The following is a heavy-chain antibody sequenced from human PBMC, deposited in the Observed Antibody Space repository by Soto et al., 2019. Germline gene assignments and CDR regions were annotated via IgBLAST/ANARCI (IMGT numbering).Heavy chain of an antibody. CDR1: GFTFSSYA. D-gene: IGHD2-15*01. Sequence: PGGSLRLSCAASGFTFSSYAMHWVRQAPGKGLEWVAVISYDGSNKYYADSVKGRFTISRDNSKNTLYLQMNSLRTEDTAVYYCAKDLTGQYCSGGNWFSNWGQGTRVTVAS. V-gene: IGHV3-30-3*01. J-gene: IGHJ4*02. CDR2: ISYDGSNK. CDR3: AKDLTGQYCSGGNWFSN.